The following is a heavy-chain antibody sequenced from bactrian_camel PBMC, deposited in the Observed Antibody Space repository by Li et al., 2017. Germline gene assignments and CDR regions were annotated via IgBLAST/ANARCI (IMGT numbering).Heavy chain of an antibody. CDR2: TRSEGNT. Sequence: HVQLVESGGGSVQAGGSLRLSCTASRYTTSRYCMAWLRQAPGNACELVSSTRSEGNTYLIDAVKGRFTVSQDNTKNTMYLQMNSLKPEDTAVYYCAAEGYQLNGGTWCSLIESVYNYWGRGTQVTVS. CDR1: RYTTSRYC. D-gene: IGHD6*01. J-gene: IGHJ4*01. CDR3: AAEGYQLNGGTWCSLIESVYNY. V-gene: IGHV3-3*01.